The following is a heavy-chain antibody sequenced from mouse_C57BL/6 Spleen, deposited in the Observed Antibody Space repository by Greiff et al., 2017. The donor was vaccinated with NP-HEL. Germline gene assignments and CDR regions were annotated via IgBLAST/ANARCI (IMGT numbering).Heavy chain of an antibody. J-gene: IGHJ3*01. CDR3: TRGDYSNSFAY. CDR2: IDPETGGT. V-gene: IGHV1-15*01. Sequence: LQESGAELVRPGASVTLSCKASGYTFTDYEMHWVKQTPVHGLEWIGAIDPETGGTAYNQKFKGKAILTADKSSSTAYMELRSLTSEDSAVYYCTRGDYSNSFAYWGQGTLVTVSA. CDR1: GYTFTDYE. D-gene: IGHD2-5*01.